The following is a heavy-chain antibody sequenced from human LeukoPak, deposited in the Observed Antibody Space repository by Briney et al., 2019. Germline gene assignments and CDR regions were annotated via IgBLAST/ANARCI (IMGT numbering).Heavy chain of an antibody. D-gene: IGHD6-6*01. Sequence: GGSLRLSCSASGFTFNRFYLHWVRQAPGKGLEFVSHISSNGATTYYPASVKGRSTISRDNSKSTLYLQMSSLRADDPAVYYCVKDRSIAAPNNDFFDSWGQGALVTVSS. CDR3: VKDRSIAAPNNDFFDS. V-gene: IGHV3-64D*06. CDR1: GFTFNRFY. J-gene: IGHJ4*02. CDR2: ISSNGATT.